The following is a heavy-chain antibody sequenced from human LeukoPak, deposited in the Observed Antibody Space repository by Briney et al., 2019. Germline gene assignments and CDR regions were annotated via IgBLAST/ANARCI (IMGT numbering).Heavy chain of an antibody. CDR3: ARATAVPMGPKSYYFDY. D-gene: IGHD5-18*01. V-gene: IGHV1-18*01. J-gene: IGHJ4*02. CDR1: GYTFTSYG. CDR2: ISAYNGNT. Sequence: GASVKVSCKASGYTFTSYGISWVRQAPGQGLEWMGWISAYNGNTNYAQKLQGRVTMTTVTSTSTAYMGLRSLRSDDTAVYYCARATAVPMGPKSYYFDYWGQGTLVTVSS.